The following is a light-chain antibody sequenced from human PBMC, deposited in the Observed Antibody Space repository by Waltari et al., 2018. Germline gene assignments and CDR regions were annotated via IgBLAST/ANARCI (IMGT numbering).Light chain of an antibody. J-gene: IGKJ1*01. CDR3: QSYSTSCRT. V-gene: IGKV1-27*01. CDR2: GAS. CDR1: QDIRQY. Sequence: DIQMTQSPSSLSQLVGDRVPSTSRASQDIRQYLAWLQQKPGKVPKLLIYGASTLHSGVPARFSGGGSGTDFTLTISSLQPEDVATYYCQSYSTSCRTFGQGTTVEIK.